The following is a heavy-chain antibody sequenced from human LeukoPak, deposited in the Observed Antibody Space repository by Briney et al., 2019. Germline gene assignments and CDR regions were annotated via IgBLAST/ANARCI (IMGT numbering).Heavy chain of an antibody. CDR1: GGTFSSYA. J-gene: IGHJ4*02. V-gene: IGHV1-69*06. Sequence: SVTVSCKASGGTFSSYAISWGRQAPGQGLEWMGRIIPIFGTANYAQKFQGRVTITADKSTSTAYMELSSLRSEDTAVYYCTREGGRGYSGYDTVAFDYWGQGTLVTVSS. D-gene: IGHD5-12*01. CDR2: IIPIFGTA. CDR3: TREGGRGYSGYDTVAFDY.